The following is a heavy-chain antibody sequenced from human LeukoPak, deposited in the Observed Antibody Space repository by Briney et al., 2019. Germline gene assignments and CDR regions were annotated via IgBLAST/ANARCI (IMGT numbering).Heavy chain of an antibody. CDR3: ARNRYGYGSGGYFPEHFHQ. V-gene: IGHV3-48*03. D-gene: IGHD6-19*01. CDR2: ISTSGSTI. CDR1: GFRFSNYE. J-gene: IGHJ1*01. Sequence: GGSLRLSCAASGFRFSNYEMNWVRQAPGKGLEWVSYISTSGSTIYYADSVKGRFTMSRDNAQNSLYVQMNSLRAEDTAVYFCARNRYGYGSGGYFPEHFHQWGQGTLVTVSS.